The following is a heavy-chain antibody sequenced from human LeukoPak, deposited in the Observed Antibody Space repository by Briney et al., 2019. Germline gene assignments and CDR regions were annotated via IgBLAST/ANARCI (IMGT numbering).Heavy chain of an antibody. J-gene: IGHJ4*02. D-gene: IGHD3-10*01. CDR1: GYTFTGYY. V-gene: IGHV1-2*05. CDR3: ARGPSGSDY. Sequence: RASVKVSCKVSGYTFTGYYLHWVRQAPGQGLEWMGRINPSSGGTNYAQKFQGRVTMTRDTSINTAYLDLSSLRSDDTDVYYCARGPSGSDYWGQGTLVIVSS. CDR2: INPSSGGT.